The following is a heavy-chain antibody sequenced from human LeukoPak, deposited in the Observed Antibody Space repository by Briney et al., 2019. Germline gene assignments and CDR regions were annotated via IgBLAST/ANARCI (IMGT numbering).Heavy chain of an antibody. CDR2: IIPIFGTA. CDR3: ASLISALGYCSSTSCYQAPNDAFDI. J-gene: IGHJ3*02. D-gene: IGHD2-2*01. Sequence: GASVKVSCKASGYTFTGYYMHWVRQAPGQGLEWMGGIIPIFGTANYAQKFQGRVTITADESTSTAYMELSSLRSEDTAVYYCASLISALGYCSSTSCYQAPNDAFDIXXQGXMVTVSS. V-gene: IGHV1-69*13. CDR1: GYTFTGYY.